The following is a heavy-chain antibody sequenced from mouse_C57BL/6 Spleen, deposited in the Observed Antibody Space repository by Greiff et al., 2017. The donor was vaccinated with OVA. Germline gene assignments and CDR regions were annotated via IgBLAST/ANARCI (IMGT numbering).Heavy chain of an antibody. CDR3: AREYDGSRGAMDY. J-gene: IGHJ4*01. CDR1: GFTFSDYG. V-gene: IGHV5-17*01. Sequence: EVHLVESGGGLVKPGGSLKLSCAASGFTFSDYGMHWVRQAPEKGLEWVAYISSGSSTIYYADTVKGRFTISRDNAKNTLFLQMTSLRSEDTAMYYCAREYDGSRGAMDYWGQGTSVTVSS. CDR2: ISSGSSTI. D-gene: IGHD1-1*01.